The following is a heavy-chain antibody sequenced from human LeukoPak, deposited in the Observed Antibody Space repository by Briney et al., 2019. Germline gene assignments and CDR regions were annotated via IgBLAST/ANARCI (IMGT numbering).Heavy chain of an antibody. CDR3: ARHLGRYCTSTSCYPWFDP. D-gene: IGHD2-2*01. CDR2: IYPGDSDT. CDR1: GYSFTNYW. Sequence: GESLKISCKGSGYSFTNYWIGWVRQMPGKGLEWVGIIYPGDSDTRYSPSFQGQVTISADKSITTAYLQWSSLKASDTAMYYCARHLGRYCTSTSCYPWFDPWGQGTLVTVSS. J-gene: IGHJ5*02. V-gene: IGHV5-51*01.